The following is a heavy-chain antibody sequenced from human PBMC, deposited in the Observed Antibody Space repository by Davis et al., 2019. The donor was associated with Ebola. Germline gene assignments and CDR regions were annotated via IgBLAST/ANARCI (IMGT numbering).Heavy chain of an antibody. D-gene: IGHD3-10*01. CDR1: GYTFASYE. CDR2: VNGNSGAT. Sequence: ASVKVSCKASGYTFASYEINWVRQATGQGLEWMGWVNGNSGATWYAQKFQGRVTMTRDTSTNTAYMELSSLRSDDTAVYYCARGRYYPDYWSQRTLVPVSS. CDR3: ARGRYYPDY. J-gene: IGHJ4*02. V-gene: IGHV1-8*01.